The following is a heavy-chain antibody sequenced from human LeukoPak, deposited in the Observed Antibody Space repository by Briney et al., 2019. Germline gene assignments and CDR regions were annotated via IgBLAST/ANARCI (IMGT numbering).Heavy chain of an antibody. Sequence: PSETLSLTCAVYGGSFSGYYWSWIRQPPGKGLEWIGEINHSGSTNYNPSLKSRVTISVDTSKNQFSLKLSSVTAADAAVYYCAREAVTMVRGGRPFDYWGQGTLVTVSS. D-gene: IGHD3-10*01. CDR3: AREAVTMVRGGRPFDY. J-gene: IGHJ4*02. CDR1: GGSFSGYY. CDR2: INHSGST. V-gene: IGHV4-34*01.